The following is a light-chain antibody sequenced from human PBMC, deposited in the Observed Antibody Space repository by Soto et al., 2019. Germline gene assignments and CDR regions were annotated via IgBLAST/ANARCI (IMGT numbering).Light chain of an antibody. J-gene: IGKJ4*01. V-gene: IGKV3-11*01. Sequence: EIVLTQSPGTLSLSPWEGATLSCRASQSINNYLGWYQQKPGQAPRLLISDASNRATGIPARFSGSGTGTDFSLTISSLEPEDVAVYYCQQRSRWPLTFGGGTKVDIK. CDR1: QSINNY. CDR2: DAS. CDR3: QQRSRWPLT.